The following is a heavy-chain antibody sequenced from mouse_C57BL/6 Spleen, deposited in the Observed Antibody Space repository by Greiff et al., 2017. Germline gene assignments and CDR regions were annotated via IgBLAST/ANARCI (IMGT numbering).Heavy chain of an antibody. V-gene: IGHV1-82*01. J-gene: IGHJ4*01. Sequence: QVQLQQSGPELVKPGASVKISCKASGYAFSSSWMNWVKQRPGKGLEWIVRIYPGDGDTNYNGKFKGKATLTADKSSSTAYMQLSSLTSEDSAVYFCARSGYYSNLYAMDYWGQGTSVTVSS. CDR3: ARSGYYSNLYAMDY. D-gene: IGHD2-5*01. CDR1: GYAFSSSW. CDR2: IYPGDGDT.